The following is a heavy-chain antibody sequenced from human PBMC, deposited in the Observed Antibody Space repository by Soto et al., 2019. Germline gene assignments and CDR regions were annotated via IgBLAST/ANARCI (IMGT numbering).Heavy chain of an antibody. CDR1: GFTFSSYA. Sequence: GGSLRLSCAASGFTFSSYAMSWVRHAPGKGLEWVSAISGSGGSTYYADSVKGRFTISRDNSKNTLYLQMNSLRAEDTAVYYCAKVRTYYYYSSGRDAFDIWGQGTMVTVSS. CDR2: ISGSGGST. V-gene: IGHV3-23*01. J-gene: IGHJ3*02. CDR3: AKVRTYYYYSSGRDAFDI. D-gene: IGHD3-22*01.